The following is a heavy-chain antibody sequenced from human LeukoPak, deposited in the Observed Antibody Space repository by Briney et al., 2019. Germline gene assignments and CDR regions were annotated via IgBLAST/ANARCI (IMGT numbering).Heavy chain of an antibody. Sequence: ASVKVSCKASGYTFTGYYMHWVRQAPGQGLEWMGWTNPNSGNTGYAQKFQGRVTMTRNTSISTAYMELSSLRSEDTAVYYCARDAWGDAFDIWGQGTMVTVSS. D-gene: IGHD3-16*01. CDR1: GYTFTGYY. J-gene: IGHJ3*02. V-gene: IGHV1-8*02. CDR3: ARDAWGDAFDI. CDR2: TNPNSGNT.